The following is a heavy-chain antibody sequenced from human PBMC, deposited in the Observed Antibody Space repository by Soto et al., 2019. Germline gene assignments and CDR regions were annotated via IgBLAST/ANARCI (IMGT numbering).Heavy chain of an antibody. CDR1: GDSIRSGNHY. D-gene: IGHD3-9*01. CDR2: IYCSGST. V-gene: IGHV4-30-4*01. CDR3: ARFDILTVYGCMDV. J-gene: IGHJ6*02. Sequence: KPSETLSLTCTVSGDSIRSGNHYWSWIRPPPGKGLEWVGYIYCSGSTYYSLSLKSRVTISVDKSKHQFSLKLNSVTAADTAVYYCARFDILTVYGCMDVWGQGTTVTVSS.